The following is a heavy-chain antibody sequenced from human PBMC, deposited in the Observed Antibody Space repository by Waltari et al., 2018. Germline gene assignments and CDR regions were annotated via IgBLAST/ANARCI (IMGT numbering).Heavy chain of an antibody. Sequence: EVQLLESGGGLVQPGGSLRLSCAASGFTFSSYAMSWVRQAPGKGLEWVSASSGSGGSTYYADSVKGRFTISRDNSKNTLYLQMNSLRAEDTAVYYCAKDSDRNDAFDIWGQGTMVTVSS. J-gene: IGHJ3*02. CDR3: AKDSDRNDAFDI. CDR2: SSGSGGST. V-gene: IGHV3-23*01. CDR1: GFTFSSYA.